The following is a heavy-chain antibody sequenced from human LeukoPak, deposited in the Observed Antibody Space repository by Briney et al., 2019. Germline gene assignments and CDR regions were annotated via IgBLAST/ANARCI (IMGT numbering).Heavy chain of an antibody. Sequence: GGSLRLSCAASGFTFSSYSMNWVRQAPGKGLEWVSSISSSSSYIYYADSAKGRFTISRDNAKNSLYLQMNSLRAEDTAVYYCAGLVIRTYYYYGMDVWGKGTTVTVSS. D-gene: IGHD3-9*01. J-gene: IGHJ6*04. V-gene: IGHV3-21*01. CDR1: GFTFSSYS. CDR3: AGLVIRTYYYYGMDV. CDR2: ISSSSSYI.